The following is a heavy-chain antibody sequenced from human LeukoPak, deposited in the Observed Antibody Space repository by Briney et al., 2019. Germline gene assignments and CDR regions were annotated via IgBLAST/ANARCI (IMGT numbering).Heavy chain of an antibody. V-gene: IGHV4-30-2*01. CDR2: IYHSGST. J-gene: IGHJ4*02. CDR1: GGSISSGGYY. Sequence: SETLSLTCTVSGGSISSGGYYWSWIRQPPGKGLEWIGYIYHSGSTYYNPSLKSRVTISVDRSKNQFSLKLSSVTAADTAVYYCARYFYDSGGYPYDYWGQGTLVTVSS. CDR3: ARYFYDSGGYPYDY. D-gene: IGHD3-22*01.